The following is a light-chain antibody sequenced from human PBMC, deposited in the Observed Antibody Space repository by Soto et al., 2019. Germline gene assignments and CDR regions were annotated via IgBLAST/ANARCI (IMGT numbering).Light chain of an antibody. CDR3: QQYNYWRT. CDR2: GAS. CDR1: QSVSNN. Sequence: EIVLTQSPGTLSLSPGERATISCRASQSVSNNYLAWYQQKPGQAPRLLIYGASTRATGIPARFSGSGSGTEFTLTISSLQSEDFGVYYCQQYNYWRTFGQGTKVDIK. J-gene: IGKJ1*01. V-gene: IGKV3-15*01.